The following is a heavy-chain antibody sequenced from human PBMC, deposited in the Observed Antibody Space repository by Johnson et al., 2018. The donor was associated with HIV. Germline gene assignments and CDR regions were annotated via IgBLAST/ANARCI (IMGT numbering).Heavy chain of an antibody. CDR3: ARALKRIAAADDAFDI. CDR2: LSWNSGRI. CDR1: GFAFDEHD. J-gene: IGHJ3*02. V-gene: IGHV3-9*01. D-gene: IGHD6-13*01. Sequence: VQLVESGGGLVQTGRSLRLSCAASGFAFDEHDMHWVRQAPGKGLEWVSGLSWNSGRIGYADSVKGRFTISRDNAKNSLYLQMNSLRAEDTAVYYCARALKRIAAADDAFDIWGQGTMVTVSS.